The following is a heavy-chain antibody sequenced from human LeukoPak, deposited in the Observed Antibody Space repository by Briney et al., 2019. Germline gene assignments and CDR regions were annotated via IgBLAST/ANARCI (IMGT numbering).Heavy chain of an antibody. D-gene: IGHD3-9*01. Sequence: ASVKHSCKASGYTFTGYYMHWVREAPGQGLEWMGWINPNSGGTNYAQKLQGRVTMTRDTSISTAYMELSRLRSDDTAVYYCARSAGYDILTGYFKSNWFDPWGQGTLVTVSS. V-gene: IGHV1-2*02. CDR2: INPNSGGT. CDR1: GYTFTGYY. J-gene: IGHJ5*02. CDR3: ARSAGYDILTGYFKSNWFDP.